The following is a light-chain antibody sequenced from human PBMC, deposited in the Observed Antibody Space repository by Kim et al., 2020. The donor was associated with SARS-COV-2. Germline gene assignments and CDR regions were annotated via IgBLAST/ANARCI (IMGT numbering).Light chain of an antibody. CDR3: QQYVYSPFT. CDR1: QSVTSTY. V-gene: IGKV3-20*01. CDR2: GAS. Sequence: EIVLTQSPGTLSLSPGEGATLSCRASQSVTSTYLAWYQQIPGQAPRLLIYGASSRATGIPDRFSGSGSGTDFTLTISRVEPEDFAVYYCQQYVYSPFTFGGGTKVDIK. J-gene: IGKJ4*01.